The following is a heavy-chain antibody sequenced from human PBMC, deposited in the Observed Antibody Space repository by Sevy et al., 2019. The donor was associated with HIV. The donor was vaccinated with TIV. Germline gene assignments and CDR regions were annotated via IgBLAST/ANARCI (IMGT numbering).Heavy chain of an antibody. CDR3: ARDSDWKPVDY. Sequence: GGSLILSCAASGFIFRRYWMTWVRQAPGKGLEWVANIKEDGSAKNYVDSVKGRFTIARDNAKNSMHLQMNSRGAEDTAIYYCARDSDWKPVDYWGQGTLVTVSS. CDR1: GFIFRRYW. V-gene: IGHV3-7*03. CDR2: IKEDGSAK. D-gene: IGHD6-19*01. J-gene: IGHJ4*02.